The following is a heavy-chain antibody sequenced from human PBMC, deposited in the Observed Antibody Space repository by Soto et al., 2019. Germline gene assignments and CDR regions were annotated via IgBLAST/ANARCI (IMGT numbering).Heavy chain of an antibody. CDR2: IIPIFGTA. CDR3: ATIPHYSSYYYYYGMDV. Sequence: QVQLVQSGAEVKKPGSSVKVSCKASGGTFSSYAISWVRQAPGQGLEWMGGIIPIFGTANYAQKFQGRVTITADESTSTAYMELSSLRSEDTTVYYCATIPHYSSYYYYYGMDVWGQGTTVTVSS. D-gene: IGHD2-21*01. V-gene: IGHV1-69*12. J-gene: IGHJ6*02. CDR1: GGTFSSYA.